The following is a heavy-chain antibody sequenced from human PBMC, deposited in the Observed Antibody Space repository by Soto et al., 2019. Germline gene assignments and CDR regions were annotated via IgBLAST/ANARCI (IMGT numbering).Heavy chain of an antibody. D-gene: IGHD3-3*01. CDR3: AKDPPKYVDFWSGYKSGDLHV. CDR2: ISGSGGST. J-gene: IGHJ6*02. Sequence: EVQLLESGGGLVQPGGSLRLSCAASGFTFSSYAMSWVRQAPGKGLEWVSAISGSGGSTYYADSVKGRFTISRDNSKNTLYLQMNSLRAEDTAVYYCAKDPPKYVDFWSGYKSGDLHVWGQGTTVTVSS. V-gene: IGHV3-23*01. CDR1: GFTFSSYA.